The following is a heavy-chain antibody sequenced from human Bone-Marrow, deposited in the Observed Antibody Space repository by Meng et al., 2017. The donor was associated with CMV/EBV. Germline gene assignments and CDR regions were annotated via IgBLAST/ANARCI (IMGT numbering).Heavy chain of an antibody. J-gene: IGHJ4*02. V-gene: IGHV3-43*01. CDR2: ISWDGGST. CDR3: ASDSSSSNSDY. Sequence: GGSLRLSCAASGFTFDDYTMHWVRQAPGKGLEWVSLISWDGGSTYYADSVKGRFTISRDNSKNSLYLQMNSLRTEDTALYYCASDSSSSNSDYWGQGTLVTVSS. CDR1: GFTFDDYT. D-gene: IGHD6-6*01.